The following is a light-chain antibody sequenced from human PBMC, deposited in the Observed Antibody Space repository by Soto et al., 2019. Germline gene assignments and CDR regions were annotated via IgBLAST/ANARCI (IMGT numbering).Light chain of an antibody. CDR1: SDSVSTSYY. V-gene: IGLV8-61*01. CDR2: STN. Sequence: QAVVTQEPSFSVSPGGTVTITCGLTSDSVSTSYYASWYQQTPGQTPRMLIYSTNTRSSGVPDRFSGSILGNKAALTITGAQADDESDYYCVLYMGSGFWVFGGGTKVTVL. J-gene: IGLJ3*02. CDR3: VLYMGSGFWV.